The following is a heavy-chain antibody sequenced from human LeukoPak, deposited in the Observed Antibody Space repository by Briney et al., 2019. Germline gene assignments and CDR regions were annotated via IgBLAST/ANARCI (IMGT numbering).Heavy chain of an antibody. Sequence: GGSLRLSCAASGFTFSSYSMNWVRQAPGKGLEWVSCISSGSSPIYYAGSVKGRFTISRDNAKDSLYLQMNSLRAEDTAVYYCASEGLDYWGQGTLVTVSS. CDR2: ISSGSSPI. J-gene: IGHJ4*02. V-gene: IGHV3-48*01. CDR3: ASEGLDY. CDR1: GFTFSSYS.